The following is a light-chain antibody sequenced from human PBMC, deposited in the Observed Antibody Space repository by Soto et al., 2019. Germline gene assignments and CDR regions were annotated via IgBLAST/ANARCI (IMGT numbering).Light chain of an antibody. J-gene: IGLJ3*02. CDR1: SSNIGAGYD. Sequence: QSVLTQPPSVSGAPGQRVTISCTGSSSNIGAGYDVHWYPQLPGTAPKLLIYGNSNRPSGVPDRLSGYKSGTSASLAITGLQAEDEADYYCQSYDSSLSALFGGGTKVTVL. V-gene: IGLV1-40*01. CDR2: GNS. CDR3: QSYDSSLSAL.